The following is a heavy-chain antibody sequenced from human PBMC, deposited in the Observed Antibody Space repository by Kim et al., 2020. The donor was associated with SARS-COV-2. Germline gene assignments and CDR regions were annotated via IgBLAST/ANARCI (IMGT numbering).Heavy chain of an antibody. D-gene: IGHD3-22*01. CDR3: ARERDYYDSSGYYFDY. Sequence: SVEGRFTISRDNSKNTRYLQMNSLRAEDTAVYYCARERDYYDSSGYYFDYWGQGTLVTVSS. V-gene: IGHV3-30*07. J-gene: IGHJ4*02.